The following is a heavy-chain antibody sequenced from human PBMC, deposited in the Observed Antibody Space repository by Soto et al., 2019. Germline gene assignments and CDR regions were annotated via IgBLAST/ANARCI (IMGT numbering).Heavy chain of an antibody. J-gene: IGHJ4*02. CDR3: ARRWGTSFDF. Sequence: QVQLQESGPGLVKPSETLSLTCTVSGGSISSYYWSWIRQPPGKGLEWLGYIYYSGCTNYNPSLKRRVTVSVDTAKNQFSLKVSSVTAADTGVYYCARRWGTSFDFWGQGTLVTVSS. D-gene: IGHD7-27*01. V-gene: IGHV4-59*01. CDR2: IYYSGCT. CDR1: GGSISSYY.